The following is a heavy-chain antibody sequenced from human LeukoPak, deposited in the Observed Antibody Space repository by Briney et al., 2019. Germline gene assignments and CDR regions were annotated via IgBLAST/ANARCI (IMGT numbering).Heavy chain of an antibody. J-gene: IGHJ4*02. CDR2: IHYSGST. D-gene: IGHD5-24*01. Sequence: SETLSLTCTVSGDSISSRSYYWDWIRQPPGKGREWIGSIHYSGSTYYNPSLKSRITISVDTSKNQFSLKLRSVTAADTAVYYCASREVRMSGVDDWGQGILVTVSS. CDR3: ASREVRMSGVDD. CDR1: GDSISSRSYY. V-gene: IGHV4-39*01.